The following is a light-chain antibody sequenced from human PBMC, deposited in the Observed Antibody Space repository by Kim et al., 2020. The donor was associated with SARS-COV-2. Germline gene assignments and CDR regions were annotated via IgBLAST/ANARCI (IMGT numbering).Light chain of an antibody. CDR3: NSRDSNDNVV. Sequence: VDLGQTVSITCQGDSRRSYYATWYQKKPGQAPILVIYGKNNRPSGIPERFSGSSSGNTASLTITGTQAGDEADYYCNSRDSNDNVVFGGGTQLTVL. V-gene: IGLV3-19*01. CDR1: SRRSYY. J-gene: IGLJ2*01. CDR2: GKN.